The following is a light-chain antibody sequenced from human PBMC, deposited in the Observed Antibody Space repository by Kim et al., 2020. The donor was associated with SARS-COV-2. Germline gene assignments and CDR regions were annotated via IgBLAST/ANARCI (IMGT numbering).Light chain of an antibody. Sequence: QSVLTQPPSVSAAPGQKVTISCSGSTSNIGNHLVAWFHQVPGTAPKLLISDDDERRAGVSDRFSASKSATSATLAIAGLQTEDEGDYYCGTWDTSLSVGVFGGGTQLTVL. CDR3: GTWDTSLSVGV. CDR2: DDD. V-gene: IGLV1-51*01. CDR1: TSNIGNHL. J-gene: IGLJ2*01.